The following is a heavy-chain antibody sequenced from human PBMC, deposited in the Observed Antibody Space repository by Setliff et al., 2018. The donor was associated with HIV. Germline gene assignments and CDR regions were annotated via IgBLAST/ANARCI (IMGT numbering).Heavy chain of an antibody. CDR3: ARDFKSGYVEY. V-gene: IGHV3-33*01. CDR1: GFILRDYG. Sequence: GGSLRLSGAAAGFILRDYGIHWVRQAPGKGLEWVAVIYNDGVNRYFGDFVEGRFTISRDNSRNTVNLQMNSLRGDDTAVYYCARDFKSGYVEYLGQGIPVTVSS. J-gene: IGHJ4*02. CDR2: IYNDGVNR. D-gene: IGHD2-15*01.